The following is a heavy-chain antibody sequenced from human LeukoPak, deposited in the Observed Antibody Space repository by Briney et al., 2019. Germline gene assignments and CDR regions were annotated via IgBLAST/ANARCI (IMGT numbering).Heavy chain of an antibody. CDR2: IYYSGST. Sequence: PSQTLSLTCTVSGGSISSGSYYWSWIRQHPGKGLEWIGYIYYSGSTYYNPSLKSRVTISVDTSKNQFSLKLSSVTAADTAVYYCARGGDRVYFDYWGQGTLVTVSS. CDR3: ARGGDRVYFDY. J-gene: IGHJ4*02. CDR1: GGSISSGSYY. D-gene: IGHD2-21*02. V-gene: IGHV4-31*03.